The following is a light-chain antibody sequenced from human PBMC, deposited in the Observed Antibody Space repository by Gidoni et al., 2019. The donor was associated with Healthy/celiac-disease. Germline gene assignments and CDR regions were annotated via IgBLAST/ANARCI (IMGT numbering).Light chain of an antibody. Sequence: EIVLTQSPGTLSLSPGERATLSYRASQSLGSHSLAWYQQKPGQAPRLLIFGTSSRATGVPDRFSGSGSGADFTLIITRLEPEDFALYYCQQYGGSPLTFGGGTKIE. CDR2: GTS. V-gene: IGKV3-20*01. CDR3: QQYGGSPLT. J-gene: IGKJ4*01. CDR1: QSLGSHS.